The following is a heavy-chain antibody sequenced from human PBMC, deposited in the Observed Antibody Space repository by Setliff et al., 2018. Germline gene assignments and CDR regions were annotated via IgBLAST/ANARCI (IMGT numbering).Heavy chain of an antibody. CDR2: IYPDDSDT. Sequence: GESLKISCKGSGYSYASYWIGWVRQMPGKGLEWMGFIYPDDSDTKYHPSFQGQVTISADKSISTACLQWSSLKASDTAMYYCARGGVEQLAGRPLKGYYYGMDVWGQGTTVTVSS. CDR1: GYSYASYW. D-gene: IGHD6-6*01. CDR3: ARGGVEQLAGRPLKGYYYGMDV. V-gene: IGHV5-51*01. J-gene: IGHJ6*02.